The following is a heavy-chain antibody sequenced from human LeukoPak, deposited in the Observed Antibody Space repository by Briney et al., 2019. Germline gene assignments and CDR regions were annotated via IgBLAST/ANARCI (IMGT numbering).Heavy chain of an antibody. CDR3: AKMARNYYDSSGPLGY. CDR1: GITLSSYA. CDR2: ISESGAGT. Sequence: PGGSLRLSCAASGITLSSYAMNWVRQAPGKGLEWVSSISESGAGTYYADSVKGRSTISRDNSKNTLYLQMNSLRAEDTAVYYCAKMARNYYDSSGPLGYWGQGTLVTVSS. V-gene: IGHV3-23*01. J-gene: IGHJ4*02. D-gene: IGHD3-22*01.